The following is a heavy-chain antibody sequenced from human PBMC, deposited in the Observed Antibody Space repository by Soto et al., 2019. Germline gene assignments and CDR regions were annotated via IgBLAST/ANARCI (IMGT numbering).Heavy chain of an antibody. D-gene: IGHD3-10*01. Sequence: SETLSLTWAVNGGPFGGFYWTWIRQSPGRGLEWIGEIHHGGSTNYNPSLKSRVTMSLDTSKNQFSLKLTSVTAADTAVYYCARGYRISMVILTTNYFDSWGQGTPVTVSS. CDR2: IHHGGST. CDR1: GGPFGGFY. CDR3: ARGYRISMVILTTNYFDS. V-gene: IGHV4-34*01. J-gene: IGHJ4*02.